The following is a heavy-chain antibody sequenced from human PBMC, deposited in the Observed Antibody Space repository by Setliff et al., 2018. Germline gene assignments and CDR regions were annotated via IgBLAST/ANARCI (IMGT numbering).Heavy chain of an antibody. CDR1: GGTFSSYG. D-gene: IGHD5-18*01. CDR2: TIPNFGTT. J-gene: IGHJ6*03. V-gene: IGHV1-69*05. CDR3: AREGVDTRSSTDYRYYMDL. Sequence: SVKVSCKASGGTFSSYGISLVRQAPGQGLEWLGGTIPNFGTTNYAQEFQGRVTIITDESTSTAYMELRSLRFEDTAVYYCAREGVDTRSSTDYRYYMDLWGKGTTVT.